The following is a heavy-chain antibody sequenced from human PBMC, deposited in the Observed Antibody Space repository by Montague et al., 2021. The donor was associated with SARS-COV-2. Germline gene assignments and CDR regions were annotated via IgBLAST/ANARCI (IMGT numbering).Heavy chain of an antibody. CDR2: IYTSGST. J-gene: IGHJ5*02. D-gene: IGHD3-10*01. V-gene: IGHV4-4*07. CDR3: ESGRRSLWIGELRPGVDWFDP. Sequence: SETLSLTCTVSGGSISSYYWSWIRQPPGKGLEWIGRIYTSGSTNYNPSLTSRVTMSVYTSRNQFSLKLTSVTAADTAAYYCESGRRSLWIGELRPGVDWFDPWGQGTLVTVSS. CDR1: GGSISSYY.